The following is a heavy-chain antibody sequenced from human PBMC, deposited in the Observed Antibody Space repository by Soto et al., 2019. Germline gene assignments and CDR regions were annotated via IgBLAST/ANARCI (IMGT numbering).Heavy chain of an antibody. D-gene: IGHD4-4*01. CDR2: TYYRSKWYN. CDR3: ARGLTSNIDY. J-gene: IGHJ4*01. Sequence: SQTLSLTCAISGDSVSSNSAAWNCIRQSPSGGLEWLGRTYYRSKWYNDYTVSVKSRISINPDTSKNQFSLQLNSVTPEDTAVYYCARGLTSNIDYWGQGTLVTVSS. V-gene: IGHV6-1*01. CDR1: GDSVSSNSAA.